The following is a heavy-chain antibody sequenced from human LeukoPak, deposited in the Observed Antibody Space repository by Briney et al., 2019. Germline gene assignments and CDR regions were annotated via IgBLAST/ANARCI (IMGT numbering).Heavy chain of an antibody. CDR1: GFTFSSYW. D-gene: IGHD3-16*02. V-gene: IGHV3-7*01. J-gene: IGHJ4*02. CDR3: AREGIYDYVWGSYRYPIDY. CDR2: IKQDGSEK. Sequence: GGSLRLSYAASGFTFSSYWMSWVRQAPGKGLEWVANIKQDGSEKYYVDSVKGRFTISRDNAKNSLYLQMNSLRAEDTAVYYCAREGIYDYVWGSYRYPIDYWGQGTLVTVSS.